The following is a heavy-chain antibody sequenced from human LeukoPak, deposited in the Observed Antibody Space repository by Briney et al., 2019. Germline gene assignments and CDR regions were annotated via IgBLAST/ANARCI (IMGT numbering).Heavy chain of an antibody. CDR2: INPNSGGT. J-gene: IGHJ5*02. CDR3: ARDEYGIVAGSWFDP. D-gene: IGHD2-15*01. Sequence: GASVKVSCKASGYTFTGYYMHWVRQVPGQGLEWMGWINPNSGGTNYAQKFQGRVTMTRDTSIGTAYMELSRLRSDDTAVYYCARDEYGIVAGSWFDPWGQGTLVTVSS. V-gene: IGHV1-2*02. CDR1: GYTFTGYY.